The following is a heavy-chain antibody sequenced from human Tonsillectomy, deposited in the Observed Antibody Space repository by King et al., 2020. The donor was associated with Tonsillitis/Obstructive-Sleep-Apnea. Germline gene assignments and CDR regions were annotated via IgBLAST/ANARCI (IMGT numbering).Heavy chain of an antibody. D-gene: IGHD6-19*01. CDR2: IYPGDSDT. Sequence: VQLVESGAEVKKPGESLNISCKGSGYSFTSYWIAWVRQMPGKGLEWMGIIYPGDSDTRYSPSFQGPVTISADKSISTAYLQWSSLKASDTAMYYCARLEQWLTAPFDYWGQGTLVTVSS. J-gene: IGHJ4*02. CDR3: ARLEQWLTAPFDY. CDR1: GYSFTSYW. V-gene: IGHV5-51*03.